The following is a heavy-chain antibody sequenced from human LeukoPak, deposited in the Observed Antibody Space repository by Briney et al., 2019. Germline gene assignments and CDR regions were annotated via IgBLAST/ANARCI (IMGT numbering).Heavy chain of an antibody. D-gene: IGHD4-11*01. J-gene: IGHJ5*02. CDR1: GGSISSYY. V-gene: IGHV4-59*01. CDR2: IYYSGST. Sequence: SETLSLTCTVSGGSISSYYWSWIRQPPGKGLEWIGYIYYSGSTNYNPSLKSRVTISVDTSKNQFSLKLSSVTAADTAVYYCARGVRDYSNYDWFDPWGQGTLVTVSS. CDR3: ARGVRDYSNYDWFDP.